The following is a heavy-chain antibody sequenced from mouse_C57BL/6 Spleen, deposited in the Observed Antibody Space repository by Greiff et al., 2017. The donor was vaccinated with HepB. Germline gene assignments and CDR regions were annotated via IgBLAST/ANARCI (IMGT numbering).Heavy chain of an antibody. Sequence: EVQLQQSGPGLVKPSQSLSLTCSVTGYSITSGYYWNWIRQFPGNKLEWMGYISYDGSNNYNPSLKNRISITRDTSKNQFFLKLNSVTTEDTATYYCARAGGAAQAIDYLGQGTTLTVSS. CDR1: GYSITSGYY. CDR3: ARAGGAAQAIDY. J-gene: IGHJ2*01. CDR2: ISYDGSN. V-gene: IGHV3-6*01. D-gene: IGHD3-2*02.